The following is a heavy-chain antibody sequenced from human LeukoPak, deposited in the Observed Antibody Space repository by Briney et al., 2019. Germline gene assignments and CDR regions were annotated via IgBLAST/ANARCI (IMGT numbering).Heavy chain of an antibody. CDR3: ASDKIQEYQLLSPFDY. V-gene: IGHV3-21*01. Sequence: GGSLRLSCAASGFTFSSYSMNWVRQAPGKGLEWVSSISSSSSYIYYADSVKGRFTISRDNAKNSLYLQMNSLRAEDTAVYYCASDKIQEYQLLSPFDYWGQGTLVTVSS. D-gene: IGHD2-2*01. CDR2: ISSSSSYI. CDR1: GFTFSSYS. J-gene: IGHJ4*02.